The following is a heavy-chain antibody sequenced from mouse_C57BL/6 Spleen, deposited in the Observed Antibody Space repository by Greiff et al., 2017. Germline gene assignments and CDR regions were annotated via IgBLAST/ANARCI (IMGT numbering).Heavy chain of an antibody. J-gene: IGHJ1*03. CDR2: ISDGGSYT. V-gene: IGHV5-4*03. D-gene: IGHD2-5*01. Sequence: EVKLMESGGGLVKPGGSLKLSCAASGFTFSSYAMSWVRQTPEKRLEWVATISDGGSYTYYPDNVKGRFTISRDNAKNNLYLQMSHLKSEDTAMYYCARGTIVTTPWYFDVWGTGTTVTVSS. CDR1: GFTFSSYA. CDR3: ARGTIVTTPWYFDV.